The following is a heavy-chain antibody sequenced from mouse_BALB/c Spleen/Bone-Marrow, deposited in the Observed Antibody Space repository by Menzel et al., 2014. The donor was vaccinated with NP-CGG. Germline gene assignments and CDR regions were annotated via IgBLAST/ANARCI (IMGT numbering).Heavy chain of an antibody. CDR1: GYTFTSYI. J-gene: IGHJ4*01. D-gene: IGHD2-3*01. V-gene: IGHV1-14*01. CDR2: INPYNDGT. Sequence: EVKLMESGPELVKPGASVKMSCEASGYTFTSYIMHWVKQKPGQGLEWIGYINPYNDGTKYNEKFKGMATLTSDKSSSTAYMELSSLTSEDSAVYYCARRWLPYAMDYWGQGTSVTVSS. CDR3: ARRWLPYAMDY.